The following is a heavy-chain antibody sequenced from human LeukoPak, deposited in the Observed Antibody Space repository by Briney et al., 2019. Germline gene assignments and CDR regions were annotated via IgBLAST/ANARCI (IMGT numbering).Heavy chain of an antibody. J-gene: IGHJ4*02. V-gene: IGHV3-30*02. Sequence: PGGSLRLSCAASGFTFSANGMHWVRQAPGKGLEWVPYILFDGSKRYYADSVKGRLTISRDNSKNTLYLQMNSLRAEDTAVYYCAKDQSWAFDYWGRGILVTVSS. D-gene: IGHD1-26*01. CDR2: ILFDGSKR. CDR3: AKDQSWAFDY. CDR1: GFTFSANG.